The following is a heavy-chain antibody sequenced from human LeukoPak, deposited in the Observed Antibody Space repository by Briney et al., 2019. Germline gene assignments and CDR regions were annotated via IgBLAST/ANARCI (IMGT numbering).Heavy chain of an antibody. J-gene: IGHJ4*02. CDR2: ISYDGSNK. D-gene: IGHD6-6*01. CDR3: ARDQTIAARTFAGDY. Sequence: PGGSLRLSCAASGFTFKTYTMHWVRQAPGKGLEWVAVISYDGSNKYYADSVKGRFTISRDNSKNTLYLQMNSLRAEDTAVYYCARDQTIAARTFAGDYWGQGTLVTVSS. CDR1: GFTFKTYT. V-gene: IGHV3-30-3*01.